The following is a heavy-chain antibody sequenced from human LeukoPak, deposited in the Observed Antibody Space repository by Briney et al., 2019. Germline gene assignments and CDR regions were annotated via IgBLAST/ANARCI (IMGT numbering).Heavy chain of an antibody. V-gene: IGHV1-69*01. Sequence: ASVKVSCKASGGTFSSYAISWVRQAPGQGLEWMGGIIPIFGTANYAQKFQGRVTITADESTSTAYMELSSLRSEDTAVYYCASTPYYYDSSGYYSDYYYGMDVWGQGITVTVSS. CDR3: ASTPYYYDSSGYYSDYYYGMDV. J-gene: IGHJ6*02. CDR2: IIPIFGTA. CDR1: GGTFSSYA. D-gene: IGHD3-22*01.